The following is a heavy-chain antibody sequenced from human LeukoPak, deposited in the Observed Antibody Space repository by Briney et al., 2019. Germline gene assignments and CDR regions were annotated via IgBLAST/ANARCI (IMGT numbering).Heavy chain of an antibody. D-gene: IGHD1-26*01. CDR3: ARDSGGSGSYVEEGDAFDI. J-gene: IGHJ3*02. CDR1: GFTFSSYS. CDR2: ISSSSYI. V-gene: IGHV3-21*01. Sequence: GGSLRLSCAASGFTFSSYSMNWVRQAPGKGLEWVSSISSSSYIYYADSVKGRFTISRDNAKNSLYLQMNSLRAEDTAVYYCARDSGGSGSYVEEGDAFDIWGQGTMVTVSS.